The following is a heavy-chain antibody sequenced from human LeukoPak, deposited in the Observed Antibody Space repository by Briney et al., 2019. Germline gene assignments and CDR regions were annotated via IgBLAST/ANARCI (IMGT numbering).Heavy chain of an antibody. J-gene: IGHJ6*02. V-gene: IGHV3-7*01. CDR2: IKQDGSEK. D-gene: IGHD1-26*01. CDR1: GFTFSSYW. CDR3: ARYPSIVGAIEDGMDV. Sequence: GGSLRLSCAASGFTFSSYWMSWVRQAPGKGLEWVANIKQDGSEKYYVDSVKGRFTISRDNAKNSLYLQMNSLRAEDTAVYYCARYPSIVGAIEDGMDVWGQGTTVTVS.